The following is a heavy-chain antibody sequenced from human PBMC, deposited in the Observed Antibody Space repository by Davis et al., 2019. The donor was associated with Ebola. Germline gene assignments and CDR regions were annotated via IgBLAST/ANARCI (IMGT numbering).Heavy chain of an antibody. Sequence: PGGSLRLSCAASGFTFSSYAMSWVRQAPGKGLEWVSVIYSGGSTYYADSVKGRFTISRDNSKNTLYLQMNSLRAEDTAVYYCAREGVVQWGMDVWGQGTTVTVSS. V-gene: IGHV3-53*01. J-gene: IGHJ6*02. CDR2: IYSGGST. D-gene: IGHD1-1*01. CDR3: AREGVVQWGMDV. CDR1: GFTFSSYA.